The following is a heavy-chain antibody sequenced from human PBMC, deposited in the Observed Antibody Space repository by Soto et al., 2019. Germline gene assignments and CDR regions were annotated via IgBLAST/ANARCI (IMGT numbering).Heavy chain of an antibody. J-gene: IGHJ4*02. CDR3: SRVDPGETSPFDH. CDR2: INPFDGSR. Sequence: QVQLVQSGAEVKKPGASVKVSCKASGYIFTSYYLHWVRQAPGQGLEWMGWINPFDGSRMFAQSFQGRVTMPRDTSTSTVYMELSSLRSEDTAVYYCSRVDPGETSPFDHWGQGTLVTVSS. CDR1: GYIFTSYY. V-gene: IGHV1-46*03. D-gene: IGHD3-10*01.